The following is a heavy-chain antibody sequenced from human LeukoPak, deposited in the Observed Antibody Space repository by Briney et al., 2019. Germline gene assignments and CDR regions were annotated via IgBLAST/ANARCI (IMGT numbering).Heavy chain of an antibody. CDR3: AKENIDAFDI. D-gene: IGHD2/OR15-2a*01. CDR2: ISSSSSYI. CDR1: GFTFSSYS. Sequence: PGGSLRLSCAASGFTFSSYSMNWVRQAPGKGLEWVSSISSSSSYIYYADSVKGRFTISRDNSKNTLYLQMNSLRAEDTAVYYCAKENIDAFDIWGQGTMVTVSS. V-gene: IGHV3-21*04. J-gene: IGHJ3*02.